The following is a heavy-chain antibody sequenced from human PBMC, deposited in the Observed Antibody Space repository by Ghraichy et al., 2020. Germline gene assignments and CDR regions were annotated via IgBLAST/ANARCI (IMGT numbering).Heavy chain of an antibody. V-gene: IGHV3-21*01. CDR3: ARDQDGSGTFSLGLDY. CDR1: GFLFRTYT. J-gene: IGHJ4*02. CDR2: ISSGGTYI. D-gene: IGHD3-10*01. Sequence: GGSPRLSCAASGFLFRTYTMNWVRQAPGKGLEWVSSISSGGTYIYYADSVKGRFTISRDNAKNSLFLQMNSLTADDTAVYYCARDQDGSGTFSLGLDYWGQGTLVTVSS.